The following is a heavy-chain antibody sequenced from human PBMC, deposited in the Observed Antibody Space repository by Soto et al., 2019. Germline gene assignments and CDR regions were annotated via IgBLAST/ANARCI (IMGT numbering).Heavy chain of an antibody. CDR1: GYTFTSYA. Sequence: QVQLVQSGAEVKKPGASVKVSCKASGYTFTSYAMHWVRQAPGQRLEWMGWINAGNGNTKYSQKCQGRVTITRDTSANTAYMELSSLRSEDTAVYYCARDRLSITMVRGVIRDYWGQGTLVTVSS. V-gene: IGHV1-3*01. CDR2: INAGNGNT. J-gene: IGHJ4*02. D-gene: IGHD3-10*01. CDR3: ARDRLSITMVRGVIRDY.